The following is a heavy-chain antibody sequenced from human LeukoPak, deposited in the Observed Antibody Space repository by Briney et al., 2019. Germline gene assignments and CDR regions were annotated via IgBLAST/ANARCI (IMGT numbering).Heavy chain of an antibody. CDR3: ARDLGPTGSWYIGLDY. V-gene: IGHV1-2*02. J-gene: IGHJ4*02. CDR2: INPNSGGT. CDR1: GYTFTSYY. D-gene: IGHD6-13*01. Sequence: ASVKLSCKASGYTFTSYYMHWVRHAPGQGLEWMGWINPNSGGTNYAQKFQGRVTMTRDTSISTAYMELSRLRSDDTAVYYCARDLGPTGSWYIGLDYWGQGTLVTVSS.